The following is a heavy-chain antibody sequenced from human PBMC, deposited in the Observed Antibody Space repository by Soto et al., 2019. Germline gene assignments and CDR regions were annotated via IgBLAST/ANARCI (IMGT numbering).Heavy chain of an antibody. Sequence: EVQLLESGGDLVQPGGSLRLSCAASGFPFSSFALSWVRQAPGKGLEWVSAISGGGGSTYYADSVQGRFTISRDNSKNTVFLQMNSLRDDDTALYYCAKDSGWLAARDWFDPWGQGTLVTVSS. CDR3: AKDSGWLAARDWFDP. CDR1: GFPFSSFA. V-gene: IGHV3-23*01. D-gene: IGHD3-22*01. J-gene: IGHJ5*02. CDR2: ISGGGGST.